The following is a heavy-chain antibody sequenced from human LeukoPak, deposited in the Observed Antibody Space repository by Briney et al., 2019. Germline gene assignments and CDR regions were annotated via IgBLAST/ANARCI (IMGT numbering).Heavy chain of an antibody. Sequence: SVTLSLTCNVSAGSISNYYWTWIRQPPGEGLEWIGYIYYSGSTYYNPSLKSRVTISVDTSKNQFSLKLSSVTAADTAVYYCARGGYSGASFDYWGQGTLVTVSS. V-gene: IGHV4-59*12. D-gene: IGHD3-10*01. CDR3: ARGGYSGASFDY. J-gene: IGHJ4*02. CDR1: AGSISNYY. CDR2: IYYSGST.